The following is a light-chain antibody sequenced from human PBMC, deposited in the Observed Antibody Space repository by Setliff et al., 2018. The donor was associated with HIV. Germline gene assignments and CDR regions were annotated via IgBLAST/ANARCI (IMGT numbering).Light chain of an antibody. CDR3: ASWDDSLSGRV. J-gene: IGLJ3*02. CDR2: RDN. Sequence: QSVLIQPPSASETPGQRVTISCSGGSPNIGSNYVYWYQQVPGTAPKLLIFRDNQRPSGVPDRFSGSKSGTSASLAIRGLQSEDEADYYCASWDDSLSGRVFGGGTQLTVL. V-gene: IGLV1-47*01. CDR1: SPNIGSNY.